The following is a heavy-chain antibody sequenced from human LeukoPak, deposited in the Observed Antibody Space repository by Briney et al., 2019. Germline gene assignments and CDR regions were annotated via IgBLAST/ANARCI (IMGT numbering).Heavy chain of an antibody. Sequence: GGSLRLSCAASGFTFSSYGMHWVRQAPGKGLEWVAVIWYGGSNKYYADSVKGRFTISRDNSKNTLYLQMNSLRAEDTAVYYCARDRGSGRRLDYWGQGTLVTVSS. J-gene: IGHJ4*02. CDR2: IWYGGSNK. CDR1: GFTFSSYG. V-gene: IGHV3-33*01. CDR3: ARDRGSGRRLDY. D-gene: IGHD1-26*01.